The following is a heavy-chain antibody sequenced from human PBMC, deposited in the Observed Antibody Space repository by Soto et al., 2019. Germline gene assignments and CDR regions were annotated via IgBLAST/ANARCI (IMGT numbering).Heavy chain of an antibody. CDR2: IKSEPNGGTI. CDR3: ATGWYFDH. V-gene: IGHV3-15*01. D-gene: IGHD6-19*01. CDR1: GFIFSSAW. J-gene: IGHJ4*02. Sequence: EVQLVESGGGLVKPGGSLRLSCAGSGFIFSSAWMNWVRQAPGKGLEWVGRIKSEPNGGTIDYAAPVKDRLTISRDDSKNTVYLQMSSLKTEDTAVYYCATGWYFDHWGQGTLVTVSS.